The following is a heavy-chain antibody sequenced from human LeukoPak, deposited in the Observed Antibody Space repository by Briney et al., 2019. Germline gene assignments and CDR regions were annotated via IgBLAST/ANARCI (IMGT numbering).Heavy chain of an antibody. J-gene: IGHJ4*02. CDR1: GYSFTSYW. CDR2: IYPVDSDT. V-gene: IGHV5-51*01. CDR3: ARTTSIDY. D-gene: IGHD4-11*01. Sequence: GESLKISCKGSGYSFTSYWIGWVRQMPGKGLEWMGSIYPVDSDTSYSPSFQGQVTISADNSISTAYLKWSTLKASDTASYYGARTTSIDYWGQGTLVTVSS.